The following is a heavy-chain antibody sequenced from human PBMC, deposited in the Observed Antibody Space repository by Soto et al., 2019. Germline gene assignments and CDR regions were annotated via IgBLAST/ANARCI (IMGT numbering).Heavy chain of an antibody. J-gene: IGHJ4*02. V-gene: IGHV4-34*01. CDR3: ARAYSSSWYSDY. CDR1: GGSFSGYY. CDR2: INHSGST. Sequence: QVQLQQWGAGLLKPSETLSLTCAVYGGSFSGYYWSWIRQPPGKGLEWIGEINHSGSTNYNPSLKSRVTISVDASKNQFSLKLSSVTAADTAVYYCARAYSSSWYSDYWGQETLVTVSS. D-gene: IGHD6-13*01.